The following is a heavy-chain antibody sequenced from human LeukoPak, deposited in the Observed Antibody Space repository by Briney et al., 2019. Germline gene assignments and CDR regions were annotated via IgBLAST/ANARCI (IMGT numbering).Heavy chain of an antibody. CDR1: GFTFSSYS. CDR2: INHSGST. V-gene: IGHV4-34*01. D-gene: IGHD2-15*01. CDR3: ARWGSGYYDY. J-gene: IGHJ4*02. Sequence: GSLRLSCAASGFTFSSYSMNWVRQAPGEGLEWIGEINHSGSTNYNPSLKSRVTISVDTSKNQFSLKLSSVTAADTAVYYCARWGSGYYDYWGQGTLVTVSS.